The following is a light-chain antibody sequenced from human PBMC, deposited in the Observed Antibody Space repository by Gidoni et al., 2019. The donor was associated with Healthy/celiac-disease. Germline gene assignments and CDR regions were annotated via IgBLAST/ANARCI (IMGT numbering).Light chain of an antibody. V-gene: IGLV1-40*01. CDR1: SPNIGAGYD. CDR2: GHS. CDR3: QSYDSSLSGYNYV. Sequence: QAVLTQPPSVSRAPGQRVTISCTGRSPNIGAGYDVHWYQQLPGTAPKPLSTGHSNRPSGVPDRFSGSKSGTSASLAITGLQAEDAADYSCQSYDSSLSGYNYVFGTGSKVTVL. J-gene: IGLJ1*01.